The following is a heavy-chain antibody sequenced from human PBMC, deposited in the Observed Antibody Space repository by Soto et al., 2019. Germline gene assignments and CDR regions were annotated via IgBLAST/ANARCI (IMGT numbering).Heavy chain of an antibody. CDR3: ARGSVHFDL. CDR2: IYYSGST. CDR1: GGSISSGGYY. V-gene: IGHV4-31*03. D-gene: IGHD4-17*01. J-gene: IGHJ2*01. Sequence: QVQLQESGPGLVKPSQTLSLTCTVSGGSISSGGYYWNGIRQHPGKGLQWIGYIYYSGSTYYNPSSMRRVTISVDTSKDQFSLKLSSVPAADTAVYYCARGSVHFDLRGRGNLVTVSS.